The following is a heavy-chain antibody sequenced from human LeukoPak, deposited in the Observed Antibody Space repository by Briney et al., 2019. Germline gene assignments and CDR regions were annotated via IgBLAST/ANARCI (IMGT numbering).Heavy chain of an antibody. CDR1: GGSISSYY. CDR3: ARHRSYYYGSGIQNWFDP. Sequence: PSQTLSLTCTVSGGSISSYYWSWIRQHPGKGLEWIGEINHSGRTTSNPSLNSRVSISTHTTKNHFSLKLSSVTPAHTSVYYCARHRSYYYGSGIQNWFDPWGQGTLVTVYS. CDR2: INHSGRT. D-gene: IGHD3-10*01. J-gene: IGHJ5*02. V-gene: IGHV4-34*01.